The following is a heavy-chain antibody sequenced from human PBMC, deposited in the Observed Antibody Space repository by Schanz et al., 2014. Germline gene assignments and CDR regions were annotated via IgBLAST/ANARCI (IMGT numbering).Heavy chain of an antibody. CDR2: ISAYNGNT. CDR3: ARDNLVSSSWYNYYGRDV. CDR1: GYTFTSYG. Sequence: QVQLVQSGAEVKKPGASVKVSCKASGYTFTSYGISWVRQAPGQGLEWMGWISAYNGNTNYAQKLQGRVTMTTDTSTSTVYMDLRSLRSDDTAVYYCARDNLVSSSWYNYYGRDVWGQGTTVTVSS. J-gene: IGHJ6*02. D-gene: IGHD6-13*01. V-gene: IGHV1-18*01.